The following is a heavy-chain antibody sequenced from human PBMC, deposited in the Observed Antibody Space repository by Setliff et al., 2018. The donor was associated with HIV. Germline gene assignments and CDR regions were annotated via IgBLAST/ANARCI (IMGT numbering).Heavy chain of an antibody. CDR3: ARVFVDTAVLRVLEYYFDS. CDR2: INHSGRT. CDR1: GGSSSDNY. Sequence: SETLSLTCAVYGGSSSDNYWSWIRQSPGKGLEWIGEINHSGRTKYSPSLRSRVSISVDTSKTQFSLKLSSVTAADTAVYYCARVFVDTAVLRVLEYYFDSWGRGTLVTVSS. V-gene: IGHV4-34*01. D-gene: IGHD5-18*01. J-gene: IGHJ4*02.